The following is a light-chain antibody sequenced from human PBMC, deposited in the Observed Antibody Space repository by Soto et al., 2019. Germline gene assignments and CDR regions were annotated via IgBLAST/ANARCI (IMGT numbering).Light chain of an antibody. CDR2: DAS. CDR1: QNISVW. V-gene: IGKV1-5*01. CDR3: QQYDSYAYT. Sequence: DIQMTQSPSTLSASVGDKVNISCRASQNISVWLAWYQQKPGKAPKLLIYDASSLDGGVPSRFSGSGSGTEFTLTISSLQPDDFATYYCQQYDSYAYTFGQGTKLEIK. J-gene: IGKJ2*01.